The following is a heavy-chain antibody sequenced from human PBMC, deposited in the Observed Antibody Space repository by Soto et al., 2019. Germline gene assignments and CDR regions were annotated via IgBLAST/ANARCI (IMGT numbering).Heavy chain of an antibody. CDR3: ARGFQNYHASGSNYPWYFDY. Sequence: GGSLRLSCAASGFTFSTYWMSWVRQAPGKGLEWVAVIWYDGNSKYCADSVKGRFTVSRDNSKNTLYLQMNSLRAEDTAVYYCARGFQNYHASGSNYPWYFDYCGQGTLVTVSS. J-gene: IGHJ4*02. CDR1: GFTFSTYW. D-gene: IGHD3-10*01. CDR2: IWYDGNSK. V-gene: IGHV3-33*01.